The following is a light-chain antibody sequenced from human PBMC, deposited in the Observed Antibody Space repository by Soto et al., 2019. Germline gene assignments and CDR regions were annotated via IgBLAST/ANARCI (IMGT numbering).Light chain of an antibody. Sequence: QSVLTQPRSVSGSPGQSVTISCTGTSSDVGGSNYVSWYQQHPGKAPKLMIYDVSKRPSGVPDRFSGSKSGNTASLTISGLQAEDEADYYCCSYAGSYTLVFGGRTKVTVL. CDR3: CSYAGSYTLV. CDR2: DVS. J-gene: IGLJ2*01. CDR1: SSDVGGSNY. V-gene: IGLV2-11*01.